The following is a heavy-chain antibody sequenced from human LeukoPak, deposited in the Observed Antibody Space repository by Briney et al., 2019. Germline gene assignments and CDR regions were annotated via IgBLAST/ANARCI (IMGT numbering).Heavy chain of an antibody. CDR2: ISGSGGST. Sequence: GGSLRLSCAASGFAFSSYAMSWVRQAPGKGLKWFSAISGSGGSTYYADSVKGRFTISRDNSKNTLYLQMNSLRAEDTAIYYCAKLGLFGVVTTNWFDPWGQGTLVTVSS. J-gene: IGHJ5*02. V-gene: IGHV3-23*01. CDR1: GFAFSSYA. CDR3: AKLGLFGVVTTNWFDP. D-gene: IGHD3-3*01.